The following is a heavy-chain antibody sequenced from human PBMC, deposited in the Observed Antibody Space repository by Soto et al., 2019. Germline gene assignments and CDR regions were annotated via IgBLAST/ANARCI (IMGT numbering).Heavy chain of an antibody. Sequence: EVQLVESGGGLVQPGGSLRLSCAASGFTFSSYSMNWVRQAPGKGLEWVSYISSSSSTIYYADSVKGRFTISRDNAKNSLYLQMNSLRAEDTAVYYCARERQGYCSGGSCYSNYYFDYWGQGTLVTVSS. CDR3: ARERQGYCSGGSCYSNYYFDY. D-gene: IGHD2-15*01. V-gene: IGHV3-48*01. J-gene: IGHJ4*02. CDR2: ISSSSSTI. CDR1: GFTFSSYS.